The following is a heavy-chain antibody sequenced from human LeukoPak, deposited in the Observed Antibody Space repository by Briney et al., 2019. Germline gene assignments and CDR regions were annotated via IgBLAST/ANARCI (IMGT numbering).Heavy chain of an antibody. CDR3: ARAIGSSGWTFDY. CDR2: IYYSGST. J-gene: IGHJ4*02. V-gene: IGHV4-61*05. Sequence: SETLSLTCTVSGGSISGSSYYWGWIRQPPGKGLEWIGYIYYSGSTNYNPSLKSRVTISVDTSKNQFSLKLSSVTAADTAVYYCARAIGSSGWTFDYWGQGTLVTVSS. CDR1: GGSISGSSYY. D-gene: IGHD6-19*01.